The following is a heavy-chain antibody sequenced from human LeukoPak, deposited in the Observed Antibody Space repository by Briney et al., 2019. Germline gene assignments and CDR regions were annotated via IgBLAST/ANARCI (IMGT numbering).Heavy chain of an antibody. CDR1: GGSISSYY. D-gene: IGHD6-13*01. J-gene: IGHJ4*02. Sequence: SETLSLTCTVSGGSISSYYWSWIRQPPGKGLEWIGYIYYSGSTNYNPSLKSRVTISVDTSKNQFSLKLSSVTAADTAVYYRARRSAAAGTPFDYWGQGTLVTVSS. V-gene: IGHV4-59*01. CDR3: ARRSAAAGTPFDY. CDR2: IYYSGST.